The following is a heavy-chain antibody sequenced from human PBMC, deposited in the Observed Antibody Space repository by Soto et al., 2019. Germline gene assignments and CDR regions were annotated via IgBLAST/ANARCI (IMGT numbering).Heavy chain of an antibody. CDR3: ARARKYCTNGVCDAFDI. J-gene: IGHJ3*02. CDR2: IYYSGST. CDR1: GGSIRSGGYY. D-gene: IGHD2-8*01. V-gene: IGHV4-31*03. Sequence: QVQLQASGPGLVKPSQTLSLTCTVSGGSIRSGGYYWRWIRQHPGKGLEWIGYIYYSGSTYYNPSLKSRVTISVDTSKNQFSLKLSSVTAADTAVYYCARARKYCTNGVCDAFDIWGQGTMVTVSS.